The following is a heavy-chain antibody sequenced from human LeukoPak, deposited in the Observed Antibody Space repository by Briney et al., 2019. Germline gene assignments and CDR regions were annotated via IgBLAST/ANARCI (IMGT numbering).Heavy chain of an antibody. CDR3: XXXXSXXXXY. Sequence: TXXXSGGSISSYYWSWIRQPPGKGLEWIGYIYYSGSTNYNPSLKSRVTISVDTSKKQFSLKLSSVTAADTAVDYCXXXXSXXXXYWGQGXLXTVSS. CDR2: IYYSGST. J-gene: IGHJ4*02. CDR1: GGSISSYY. V-gene: IGHV4-59*01.